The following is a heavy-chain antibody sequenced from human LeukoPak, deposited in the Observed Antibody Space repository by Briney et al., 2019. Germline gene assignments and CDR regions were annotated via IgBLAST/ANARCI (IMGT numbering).Heavy chain of an antibody. CDR3: ARSYDIFSGSPQFDY. V-gene: IGHV3-48*04. Sequence: GGSLRLSCAASGFTFSSYSMNWVRQAPGKGLEWVSYISSSSSTIYYADSVKGRFTISRGNAKNSLYLQMNSLRVEDTASYYCARSYDIFSGSPQFDYWGHGTLVTVSS. J-gene: IGHJ4*01. CDR1: GFTFSSYS. D-gene: IGHD3-9*01. CDR2: ISSSSSTI.